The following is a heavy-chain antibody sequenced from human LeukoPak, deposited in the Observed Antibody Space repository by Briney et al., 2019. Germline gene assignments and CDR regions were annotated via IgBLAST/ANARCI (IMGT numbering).Heavy chain of an antibody. D-gene: IGHD2-8*01. CDR1: GGSVTSYY. V-gene: IGHV4-4*07. Sequence: PSETLSLTCTVSGGSVTSYYWSWIRQPAGKGPEWIGRIYPSGSTSYNPSLKSRVTLLVDTSKNQFFLKLSSVTAADAALYYCAGAPNSYFFDYWGQGTLVTVSS. J-gene: IGHJ4*02. CDR3: AGAPNSYFFDY. CDR2: IYPSGST.